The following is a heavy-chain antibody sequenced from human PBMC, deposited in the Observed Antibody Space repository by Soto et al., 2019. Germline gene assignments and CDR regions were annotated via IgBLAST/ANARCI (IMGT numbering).Heavy chain of an antibody. D-gene: IGHD6-25*01. CDR3: ARSGEGTGWFDY. V-gene: IGHV4-59*01. CDR2: VFHTGNT. Sequence: SETLSLTCTVSRGSISNYYWSWVRQPPGKGLEWIGYVFHTGNTNYNPSLKSRVTISVDTSRNQFSLKLTSVTSADTAMYYCARSGEGTGWFDYWGQGALVTVSS. CDR1: RGSISNYY. J-gene: IGHJ4*02.